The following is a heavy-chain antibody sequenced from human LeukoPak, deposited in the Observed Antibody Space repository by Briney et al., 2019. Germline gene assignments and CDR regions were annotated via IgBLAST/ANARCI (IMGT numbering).Heavy chain of an antibody. CDR3: ARLGGSPPLSAFDI. V-gene: IGHV4-39*07. CDR2: IYYSGST. D-gene: IGHD1-26*01. CDR1: GGSISSSSYY. Sequence: PSETLSLTCSVSGGSISSSSYYWGWIRQPPGKGLEWIGSIYYSGSTYYNPSLKSRVTISGDTSKNQYSLKLTSVTAADTAVYYCARLGGSPPLSAFDIWGQGTMVTVSS. J-gene: IGHJ3*02.